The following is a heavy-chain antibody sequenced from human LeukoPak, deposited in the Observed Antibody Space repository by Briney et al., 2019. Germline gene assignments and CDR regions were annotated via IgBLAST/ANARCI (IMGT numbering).Heavy chain of an antibody. CDR3: ARGRNYNRNYGGHLFDP. D-gene: IGHD1-7*01. CDR1: GFAFSSYW. J-gene: IGHJ5*02. CDR2: VNQAGSDK. Sequence: PGGSLRLSCAASGFAFSSYWMSWVRQAPGKGLEWVANVNQAGSDKYYMDSVNGRFTISRGNAENSLYLQMNSLRAEDTAVYYCARGRNYNRNYGGHLFDPWGQGTLVAVSS. V-gene: IGHV3-7*01.